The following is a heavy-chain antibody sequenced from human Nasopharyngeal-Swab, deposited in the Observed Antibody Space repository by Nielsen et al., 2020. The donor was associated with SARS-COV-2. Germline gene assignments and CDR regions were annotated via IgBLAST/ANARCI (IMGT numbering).Heavy chain of an antibody. Sequence: SETLSLTFTVSGGSITTHFWSWFRQPPGKGLEWIAYLYYTGGTYYNPSLKSRVTMSVDTSKNQFSLNLTSVTAADTAVYYCARGDYDVLTGYYSGLDYWGQGSLVTVSS. V-gene: IGHV4-59*11. CDR1: GGSITTHF. D-gene: IGHD3-9*01. J-gene: IGHJ4*02. CDR3: ARGDYDVLTGYYSGLDY. CDR2: LYYTGGT.